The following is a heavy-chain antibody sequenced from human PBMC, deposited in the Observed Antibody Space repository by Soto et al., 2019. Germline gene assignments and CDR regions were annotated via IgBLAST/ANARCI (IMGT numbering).Heavy chain of an antibody. Sequence: GGSLRLSCAASGFPFSDAWIRWVRQPPGKGLEWVGRIKSNTDGGATDYAAPVKGRFTISRDDSKNTLYLQMNSLTTADTAVYYCTTDPSVEAASCSSGSCYRSYGMDVWGQGTTVTVSS. CDR2: IKSNTDGGAT. CDR1: GFPFSDAW. V-gene: IGHV3-15*01. CDR3: TTDPSVEAASCSSGSCYRSYGMDV. J-gene: IGHJ6*02. D-gene: IGHD2-15*01.